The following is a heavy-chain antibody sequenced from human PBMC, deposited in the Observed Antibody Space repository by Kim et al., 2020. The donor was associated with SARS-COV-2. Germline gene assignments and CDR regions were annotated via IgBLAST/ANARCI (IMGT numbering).Heavy chain of an antibody. V-gene: IGHV3-48*02. D-gene: IGHD3-16*01. CDR2: ITKSSTTI. J-gene: IGHJ3*02. Sequence: GGFLRLSCATSRFTFSAYDMNWVRQAPGKGLEWLSFITKSSTTIYYADSVEGRFTISRDNAKNSLFLQMNSLRDEDTALYYCVRDRMGGAFDMWGQGTMV. CDR3: VRDRMGGAFDM. CDR1: RFTFSAYD.